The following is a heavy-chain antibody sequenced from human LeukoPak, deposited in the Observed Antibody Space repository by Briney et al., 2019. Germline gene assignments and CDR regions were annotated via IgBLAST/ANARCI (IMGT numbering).Heavy chain of an antibody. CDR3: ARAWGHFDY. CDR1: GGTFSSYA. V-gene: IGHV1-69*04. D-gene: IGHD7-27*01. J-gene: IGHJ4*02. Sequence: SVKVSCKASGGTFSSYAISWVRQAPGQGLEWMGRIIPILGIANYAQKFQGRVTMTRDTSTSTVYMELSSLRSEDTAVYYCARAWGHFDYWGQGTLVTVSS. CDR2: IIPILGIA.